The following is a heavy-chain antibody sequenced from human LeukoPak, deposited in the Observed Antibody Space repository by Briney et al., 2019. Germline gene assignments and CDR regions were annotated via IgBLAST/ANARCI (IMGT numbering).Heavy chain of an antibody. V-gene: IGHV3-74*01. Sequence: GGSLILSCAASGFTFSSYWMHWVRQPPGKGLVWVPRIISDGSSTNYADSVKGRFTISRDNARNTLYLQMNSLRAEDTAVYYCAREDVDIAVAASGPFDIWGQGTMVTVSS. CDR1: GFTFSSYW. CDR2: IISDGSST. D-gene: IGHD6-19*01. J-gene: IGHJ3*02. CDR3: AREDVDIAVAASGPFDI.